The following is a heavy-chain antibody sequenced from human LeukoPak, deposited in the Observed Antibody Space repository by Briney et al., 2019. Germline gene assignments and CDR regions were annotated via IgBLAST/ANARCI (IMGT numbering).Heavy chain of an antibody. CDR2: INHSGST. D-gene: IGHD6-19*01. CDR3: ARGWLAGPQN. V-gene: IGHV4-34*01. CDR1: GVSFSGYY. Sequence: SETLSLTCAVDGVSFSGYYCSWIRQPPGKGLEWIGEINHSGSTNYNPSLKSRVTISLDTPKNQFSLKLSSVTAADTAVYYCARGWLAGPQNWGQGTLVTVSS. J-gene: IGHJ4*02.